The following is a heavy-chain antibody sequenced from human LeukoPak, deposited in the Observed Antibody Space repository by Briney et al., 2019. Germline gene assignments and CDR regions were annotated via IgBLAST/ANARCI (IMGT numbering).Heavy chain of an antibody. CDR3: AMRGNTWYDC. D-gene: IGHD6-13*01. J-gene: IGHJ4*02. CDR2: IYSGGST. CDR1: GFTFSTYA. Sequence: QPGGSLRLSCAASGFTFSTYAMTWVRQAPGKGLEWVSVIYSGGSTYYADSVKGRFTISRDNSKNTVDLQMNSLRVEDTAVYYCAMRGNTWYDCWGQGTLVTVSP. V-gene: IGHV3-23*03.